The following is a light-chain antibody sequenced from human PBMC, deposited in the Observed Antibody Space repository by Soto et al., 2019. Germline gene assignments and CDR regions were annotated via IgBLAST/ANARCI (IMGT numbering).Light chain of an antibody. V-gene: IGLV1-40*01. CDR2: GNR. CDR3: KSYAGSNTYV. Sequence: QSVLTQPPSVSGAPGQRVTISCTGNSSNLGAGYDVHWYQQLPGAVPKLVIFGNRDRPSGVPERFSGSKSGTSASLAITGLQAADEADYFCKSYAGSNTYVFGSGTKVTVL. J-gene: IGLJ1*01. CDR1: SSNLGAGYD.